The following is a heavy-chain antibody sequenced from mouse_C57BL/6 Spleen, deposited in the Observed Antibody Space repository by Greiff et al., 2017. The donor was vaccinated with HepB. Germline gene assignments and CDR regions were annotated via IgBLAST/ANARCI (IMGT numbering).Heavy chain of an antibody. V-gene: IGHV1-80*01. Sequence: VKLVESGAELVKPGASVKISCKASGYAFSSYWMNWVKQRPGKGLEWIGQIYPGDGDTNYNGKFKGKATLTADKSSSTAYMQLSSLTSEDSAVYFCARSTMITTDYYAMDYWGQGTSVTVSS. D-gene: IGHD2-4*01. J-gene: IGHJ4*01. CDR2: IYPGDGDT. CDR1: GYAFSSYW. CDR3: ARSTMITTDYYAMDY.